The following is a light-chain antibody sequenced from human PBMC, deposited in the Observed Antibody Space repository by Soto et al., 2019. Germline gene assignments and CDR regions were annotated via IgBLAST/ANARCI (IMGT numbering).Light chain of an antibody. CDR1: QSVSNSY. J-gene: IGKJ4*01. CDR3: QQYGSSPLT. Sequence: EIVLTQSPATLSLSPRERATLSCGASQSVSNSYLAWYQQKPGLAPRLLIYDASSRATGIPDRFSGSGSGTDFTLTISRLEPEDFAVYYCQQYGSSPLTFGGGTKVEIK. CDR2: DAS. V-gene: IGKV3D-20*01.